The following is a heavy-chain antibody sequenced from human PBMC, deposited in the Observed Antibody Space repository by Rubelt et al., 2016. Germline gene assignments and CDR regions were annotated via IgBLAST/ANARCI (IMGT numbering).Heavy chain of an antibody. Sequence: QVQLQESGPGLVKPSETLSLTCTVSGGSISSYYWGWIRQPPGKGLEGIGSIYHSGSTYYNPSLKSRCTISVDTSKNQFSLKLSSVTAADTAVYYCARTLVRGGWFDPWGQGTLVTVSS. CDR2: IYHSGST. CDR3: ARTLVRGGWFDP. V-gene: IGHV4-38-2*02. CDR1: GGSISSYY. J-gene: IGHJ5*02. D-gene: IGHD3-16*01.